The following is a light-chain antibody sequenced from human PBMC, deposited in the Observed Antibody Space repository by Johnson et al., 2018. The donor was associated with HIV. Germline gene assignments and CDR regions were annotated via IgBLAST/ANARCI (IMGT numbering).Light chain of an antibody. CDR1: NSNIGKNY. CDR3: GTWDSSLSAFYA. Sequence: QPVLTQPPSVSAAPGQMVSISCSGSNSNIGKNYVSWYQQFPGTAPKLLIHENKKRPSGIPDRFSGSKSGTSATLGITGLQTGDEADYYCGTWDSSLSAFYAFGTGTKVTVL. CDR2: ENK. V-gene: IGLV1-51*02. J-gene: IGLJ1*01.